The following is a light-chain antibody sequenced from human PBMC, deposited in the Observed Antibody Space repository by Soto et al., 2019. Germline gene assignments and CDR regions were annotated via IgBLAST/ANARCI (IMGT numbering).Light chain of an antibody. J-gene: IGKJ4*01. V-gene: IGKV3-15*01. Sequence: EIVMTQSPATLSVSPGVRATLSCRASQSVGSNLAWYQQKPGQAPRLLIYGASTRATGIPARFSGSGSGTEFTLTISSLLSEDFAVYYCQRYSNWPLTFGGGTKVEIK. CDR3: QRYSNWPLT. CDR1: QSVGSN. CDR2: GAS.